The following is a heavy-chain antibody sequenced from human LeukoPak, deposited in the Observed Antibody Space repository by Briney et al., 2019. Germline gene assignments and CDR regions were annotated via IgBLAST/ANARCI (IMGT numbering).Heavy chain of an antibody. Sequence: ASVKVSCKASGYTFTSYAMHWVRQAPGQRLEWMGWINAGNGNTRYSQKLQGRVTITRDTSANTVYMELSSLRSGDTAVYYCARGIVVQPSANWFDPWGQGTPVTVSS. J-gene: IGHJ5*02. CDR2: INAGNGNT. CDR1: GYTFTSYA. D-gene: IGHD2-2*01. CDR3: ARGIVVQPSANWFDP. V-gene: IGHV1-3*01.